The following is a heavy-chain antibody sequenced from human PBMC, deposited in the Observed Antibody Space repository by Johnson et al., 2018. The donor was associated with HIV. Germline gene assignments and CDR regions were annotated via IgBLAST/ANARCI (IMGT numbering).Heavy chain of an antibody. J-gene: IGHJ3*02. D-gene: IGHD1-26*01. V-gene: IGHV3-30*03. CDR2: ISYDGSNK. CDR3: TTASSGGWI. CDR1: GFSFSSYA. Sequence: QVQLVESGGGSVQPGGSLRLSCAASGFSFSSYALTWVRQAPGKGLEWVAVISYDGSNKYYTDSVKGRFTISRDNSKNTRYLQMNSLKTEDTAVYYCTTASSGGWIWGQGTMVTVSS.